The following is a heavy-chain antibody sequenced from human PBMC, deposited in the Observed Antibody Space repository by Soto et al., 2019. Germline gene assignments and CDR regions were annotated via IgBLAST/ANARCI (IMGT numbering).Heavy chain of an antibody. D-gene: IGHD3-9*01. CDR2: ISAYNGNT. CDR1: GYTFASYG. J-gene: IGHJ5*02. V-gene: IGHV1-18*01. CDR3: ARGGPYFGWLLWFDR. Sequence: ASVKVSCKASGYTFASYGISWVRQAPGQGLEWMGWISAYNGNTNYAQKLQGRVTMTTDTSTSTAYMELRSLRSDDTAVYYCARGGPYFGWLLWFDRWGQRTLVTVSS.